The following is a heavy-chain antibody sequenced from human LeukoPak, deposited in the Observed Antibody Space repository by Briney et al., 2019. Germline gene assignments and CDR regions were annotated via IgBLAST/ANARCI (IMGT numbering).Heavy chain of an antibody. J-gene: IGHJ6*02. Sequence: PSETLSLTCTVSGGSFSSGSYYWSWIRQPPGKGLEWIGYIYYSGSTNYNPSLKSRVTISVDTSKNQFSLKLSSVTAADTAVYYCARVGAYYYYGMDVWGQGTTVTVSS. V-gene: IGHV4-61*01. CDR2: IYYSGST. CDR1: GGSFSSGSYY. CDR3: ARVGAYYYYGMDV.